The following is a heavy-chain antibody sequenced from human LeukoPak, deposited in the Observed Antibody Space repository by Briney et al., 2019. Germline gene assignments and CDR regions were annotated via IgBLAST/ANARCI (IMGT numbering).Heavy chain of an antibody. V-gene: IGHV1-8*01. CDR3: ARGRGSSSWVDY. Sequence: ASVKVSCRASGYTFTSYDINWVRQATGQGLEWMGWMNPNSGNTGYAQKFQGRVTMTRNTSISTAYMELSSLRSEDTAVYYCARGRGSSSWVDYWGQGTLVTVSS. D-gene: IGHD6-13*01. J-gene: IGHJ4*02. CDR2: MNPNSGNT. CDR1: GYTFTSYD.